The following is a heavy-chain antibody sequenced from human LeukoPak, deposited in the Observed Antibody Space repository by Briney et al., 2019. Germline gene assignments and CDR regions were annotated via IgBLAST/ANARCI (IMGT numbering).Heavy chain of an antibody. V-gene: IGHV3-21*04. D-gene: IGHD3-3*01. Sequence: GGSLRLSCAASGFTFSSYSMNWVRQAPGKGLEWVSSISSSSSYIYYADSVKGRFTISRDNAKNSLYLQMNSLRAEDTAVYYCARGLNNRKSGRRFDVFEIWGQGTMVTVSS. CDR1: GFTFSSYS. CDR3: ARGLNNRKSGRRFDVFEI. J-gene: IGHJ3*02. CDR2: ISSSSSYI.